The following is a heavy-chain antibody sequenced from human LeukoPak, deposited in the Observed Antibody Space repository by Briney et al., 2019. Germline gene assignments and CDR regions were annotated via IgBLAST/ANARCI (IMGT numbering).Heavy chain of an antibody. V-gene: IGHV5-51*01. Sequence: GESLKISCSGSGYXFTTYWICWVRQMPGKGLGWMGIIYPGDSDTRYSPSFQGQVTMSADKSINTAYLQWSSLKASDTAMYYCARRQGCSSTSCPPDSWGQGTLVTVSS. D-gene: IGHD2-2*01. CDR2: IYPGDSDT. J-gene: IGHJ4*02. CDR3: ARRQGCSSTSCPPDS. CDR1: GYXFTTYW.